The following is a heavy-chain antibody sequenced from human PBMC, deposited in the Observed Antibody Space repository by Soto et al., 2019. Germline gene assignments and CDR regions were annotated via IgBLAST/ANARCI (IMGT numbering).Heavy chain of an antibody. CDR2: INSDGSST. CDR3: ARGDYDFWSGYQNYYYYMDV. V-gene: IGHV3-74*01. CDR1: GFTFSSYW. J-gene: IGHJ6*03. D-gene: IGHD3-3*01. Sequence: GGSLRLSYAASGFTFSSYWMHWVRQAPGKGLVWVSRINSDGSSTSYVDSVKGRFTISRDNAKNTLYLQMNSLRAEDTAVYYCARGDYDFWSGYQNYYYYMDVWGKGTTVTVSS.